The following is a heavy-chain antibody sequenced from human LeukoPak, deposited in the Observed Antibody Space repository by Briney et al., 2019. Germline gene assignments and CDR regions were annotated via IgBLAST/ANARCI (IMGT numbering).Heavy chain of an antibody. CDR1: GFTFSNYG. Sequence: GGSLRLSCAGAGFTFSNYGMSWVRQAPGKGLEWVSVISRSGTETYHADSVKGRFTISRDNSKNTLYLQMNSLRAEDTAVYYCARDPSRDSSGYYPFDYWGQGTLVTVSS. J-gene: IGHJ4*02. CDR3: ARDPSRDSSGYYPFDY. D-gene: IGHD3-22*01. CDR2: ISRSGTET. V-gene: IGHV3-23*01.